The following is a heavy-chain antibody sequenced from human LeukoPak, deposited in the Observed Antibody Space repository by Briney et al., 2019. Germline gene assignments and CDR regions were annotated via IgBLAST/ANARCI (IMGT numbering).Heavy chain of an antibody. CDR1: GGSISSSSYY. V-gene: IGHV4-39*07. J-gene: IGHJ4*02. CDR2: IYYSGST. Sequence: SETLSLTCTVSGGSISSSSYYWGWIRQPPGKGLEWIGSIYYSGSTYYNPSLKSRVTISVDTSKNQFSLKLSSVTAADTAVYYCARVNAEAFDYWGQGTLVTVSS. CDR3: ARVNAEAFDY.